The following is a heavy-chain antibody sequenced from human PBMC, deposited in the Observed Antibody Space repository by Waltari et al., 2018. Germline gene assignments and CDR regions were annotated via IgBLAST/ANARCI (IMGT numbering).Heavy chain of an antibody. D-gene: IGHD6-6*01. CDR3: ATFPRVYSSSSSPGY. CDR1: GYTLTELS. CDR2: VDPEDVET. J-gene: IGHJ4*02. V-gene: IGHV1-24*01. Sequence: QVQLVQSGAEVKKPGASVTVSCKVSGYTLTELSMHWVRQAPGKGLEWMGGVDPEDVETIDAQKFQGRVSRTEDTSTDTAYMELSSLRSEDTAVYYCATFPRVYSSSSSPGYWGQGTLVTVSS.